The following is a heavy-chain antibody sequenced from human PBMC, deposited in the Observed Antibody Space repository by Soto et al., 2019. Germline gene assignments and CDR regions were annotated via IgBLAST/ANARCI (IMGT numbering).Heavy chain of an antibody. CDR3: AKDHILTGYYPYYFDY. V-gene: IGHV3-9*01. D-gene: IGHD3-9*01. CDR2: ISWNSGSI. J-gene: IGHJ4*02. Sequence: GGSLRLSCAASGFNFDDYAMHWVRQAPGKGLEGVSGISWNSGSIGYADSVKGRFTISRDNAKNSLYLQMNSLRAEDTALYYCAKDHILTGYYPYYFDYWGQGTLVT. CDR1: GFNFDDYA.